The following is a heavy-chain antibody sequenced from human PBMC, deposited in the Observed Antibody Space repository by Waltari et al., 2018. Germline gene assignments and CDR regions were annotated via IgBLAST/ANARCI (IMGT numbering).Heavy chain of an antibody. CDR3: ARDTSPCSANGKGGGNFDF. CDR1: GYIFTTYG. D-gene: IGHD2-8*01. Sequence: QVQLVQSGPEVRKPGASVKVSCKASGYIFTTYGISWLRQAPGQGLEWMGWISTTNVNTRYAQKFQDTVTMTTDSPTRAAYMELRSLRSDDTAVYFWARDTSPCSANGKGGGNFDFWGQGTLVTVS. J-gene: IGHJ4*02. V-gene: IGHV1-18*01. CDR2: ISTTNVNT.